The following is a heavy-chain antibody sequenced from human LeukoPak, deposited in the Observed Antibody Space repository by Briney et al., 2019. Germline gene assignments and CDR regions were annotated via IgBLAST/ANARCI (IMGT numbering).Heavy chain of an antibody. D-gene: IGHD3-9*01. CDR1: GYTFTGYY. CDR3: ARGYDILTGYYRGTGYYYGMDV. Sequence: ASVKVSCKASGYTFTGYYMHWVRQAPGQGLEWMGWISAYNGNTNYAQKLQGRVTMTTDTSTSTVYMELSSLRSEDTAVYYCARGYDILTGYYRGTGYYYGMDVWGQGTTVTVSS. CDR2: ISAYNGNT. J-gene: IGHJ6*02. V-gene: IGHV1-18*04.